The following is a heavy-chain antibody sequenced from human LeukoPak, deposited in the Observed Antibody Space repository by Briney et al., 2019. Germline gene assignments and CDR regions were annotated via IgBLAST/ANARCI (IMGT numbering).Heavy chain of an antibody. Sequence: GGSLRLSCAASGFTFSSYSMNWVRQAPGKGLEWVSSISSSSSYIYYADSVKGRFTISRDNAKNSLYLQMNSLRAEDTAVYYCARDPDTAMVTDYWGQGTLVTVSS. J-gene: IGHJ4*02. D-gene: IGHD5-18*01. CDR3: ARDPDTAMVTDY. V-gene: IGHV3-21*01. CDR2: ISSSSSYI. CDR1: GFTFSSYS.